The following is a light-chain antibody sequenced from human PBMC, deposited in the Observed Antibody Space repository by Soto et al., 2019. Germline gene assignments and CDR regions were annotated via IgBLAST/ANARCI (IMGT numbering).Light chain of an antibody. CDR1: SSNIGSNY. CDR3: AAWDDSLRGA. CDR2: RSD. J-gene: IGLJ2*01. Sequence: QPVLTQPPSASGTPGQRVTISCSGSSSNIGSNYVYWYQQLPGTAPKLLISRSDQRPSGVPDRFSGSKSGTSASLAISGLRSEDEADYYCAAWDDSLRGAFGGGTKVTVL. V-gene: IGLV1-47*01.